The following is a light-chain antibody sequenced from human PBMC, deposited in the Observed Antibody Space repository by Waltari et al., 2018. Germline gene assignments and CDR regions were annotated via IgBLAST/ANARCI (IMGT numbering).Light chain of an antibody. Sequence: ERATLSCRASQSVTSNYLAWYQQKPGQAPRLLIYGASSRATGIPDRFSGSGSGTEFTLTISRLEPEDFAVYYCQQYDNSPRYTFGQGTKLEIK. J-gene: IGKJ2*01. CDR3: QQYDNSPRYT. V-gene: IGKV3-20*01. CDR1: QSVTSNY. CDR2: GAS.